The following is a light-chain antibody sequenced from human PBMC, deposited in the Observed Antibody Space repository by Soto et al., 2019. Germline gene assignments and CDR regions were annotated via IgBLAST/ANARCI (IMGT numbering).Light chain of an antibody. CDR3: LLSSRRV. CDR1: TGAVTSGHY. CDR2: DTS. V-gene: IGLV7-46*01. Sequence: QAVVTQEPSLTVSPGGTVTLTCVSSTGAVTSGHYPYWFQQKPGQAPRTLIYDTSNKHSWTPARFSGSLLGGKAALTLSGAQPEDEAEYYCLLSSRRVFGTGTKVTVL. J-gene: IGLJ1*01.